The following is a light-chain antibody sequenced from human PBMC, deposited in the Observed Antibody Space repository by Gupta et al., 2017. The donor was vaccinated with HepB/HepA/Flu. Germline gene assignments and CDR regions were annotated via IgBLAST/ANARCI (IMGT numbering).Light chain of an antibody. Sequence: EIVMTQSPATLSVSPGERATRSCRASQSVSSNLAWYQQKPGQAPRLIIYGASTRATGSPARFSGSGYVKEFTLAISSRQYEDFAVYYGQQDNTLLTFGHGTKVDIK. J-gene: IGKJ3*01. CDR1: QSVSSN. V-gene: IGKV3-15*01. CDR2: GAS. CDR3: QQDNTLLT.